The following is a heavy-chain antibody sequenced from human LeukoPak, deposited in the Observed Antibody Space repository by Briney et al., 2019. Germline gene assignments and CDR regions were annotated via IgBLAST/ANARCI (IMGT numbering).Heavy chain of an antibody. Sequence: PSETLSLTCAVYGGSFSGYCWSWIRQPPGKGLEWIGEINHSGSTNYNPSLKSRVTISVDTSKNQFSLKLSSVTAADTAVYYCARVRYYDSSGSDYWGQGTLVTVSS. CDR2: INHSGST. CDR1: GGSFSGYC. CDR3: ARVRYYDSSGSDY. V-gene: IGHV4-34*01. D-gene: IGHD3-22*01. J-gene: IGHJ4*02.